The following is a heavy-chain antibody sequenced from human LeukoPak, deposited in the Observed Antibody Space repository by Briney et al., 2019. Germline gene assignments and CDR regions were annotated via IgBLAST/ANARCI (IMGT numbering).Heavy chain of an antibody. CDR1: GGTFSSYA. CDR3: ATFRAHNYDFWSGYLDY. CDR2: IIPIFGTA. J-gene: IGHJ4*02. Sequence: SVKVSCKASGGTFSSYAISWVRQAPGQGLEWMGGIIPIFGTANYAQKLQGRVTITADESTTTAYMELSSLRSEHTAVYYCATFRAHNYDFWSGYLDYWGQGTLVTVSS. D-gene: IGHD3-3*01. V-gene: IGHV1-69*13.